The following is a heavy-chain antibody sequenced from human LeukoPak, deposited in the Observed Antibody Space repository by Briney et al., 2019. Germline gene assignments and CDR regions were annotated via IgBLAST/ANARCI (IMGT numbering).Heavy chain of an antibody. CDR1: GGSISSYY. Sequence: SGTLSLTCTVSGGSISSYYWSWIRQPPGKGLEWIGYIYYSGSTNYNPSLKSRVTISVDTSKNQFSLKLSSVTAADTAVYYCARYSSGWGDAFDIWGQGTMVTVSS. J-gene: IGHJ3*02. CDR3: ARYSSGWGDAFDI. V-gene: IGHV4-59*01. D-gene: IGHD6-19*01. CDR2: IYYSGST.